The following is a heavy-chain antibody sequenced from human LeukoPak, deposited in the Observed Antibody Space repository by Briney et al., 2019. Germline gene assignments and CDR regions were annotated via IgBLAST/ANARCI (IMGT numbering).Heavy chain of an antibody. D-gene: IGHD4-17*01. V-gene: IGHV3-30*02. CDR3: AKDRRDYGDYGLDY. Sequence: GGSLRLSVAAPEFTLSSFGMHGVGQTPTKGLKWGAFIRHHGMNESYVDSVKGRFTISRDNSKHTLYLQMNSLRVEDTAVYYCAKDRRDYGDYGLDYWGQGTLVTVSP. CDR2: IRHHGMNE. J-gene: IGHJ4*02. CDR1: EFTLSSFG.